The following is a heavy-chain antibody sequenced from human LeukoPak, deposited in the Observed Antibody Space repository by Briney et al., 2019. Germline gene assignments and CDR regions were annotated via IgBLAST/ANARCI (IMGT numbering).Heavy chain of an antibody. CDR2: ISSSSSYI. CDR3: AREAIAARPYFEY. CDR1: GFTFSSYS. V-gene: IGHV3-21*01. J-gene: IGHJ4*02. Sequence: GGSLRLSCAASGFTFSSYSMNWVRQAPGKGLEWVSSISSSSSYIYYADSVKGRFTISRDNAKNSLYLQMNSLRAEDTAVYYCAREAIAARPYFEYWGQGTLVTVSS. D-gene: IGHD6-6*01.